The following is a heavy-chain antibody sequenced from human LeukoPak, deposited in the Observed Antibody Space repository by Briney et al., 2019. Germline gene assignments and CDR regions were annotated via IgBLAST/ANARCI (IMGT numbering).Heavy chain of an antibody. CDR1: GFTFNNYN. Sequence: KAGGSLRLSCAASGFTFNNYNMNWVRQTPGKGLEWVSSITRDSIYTFYADSVRGRFTISRDNAKNLLSLQMNSLRAEDTAVYYCARDPYNGYYGDDYYYYMDVWGKGTTVTISS. V-gene: IGHV3-21*01. CDR2: ITRDSIYT. J-gene: IGHJ6*03. CDR3: ARDPYNGYYGDDYYYYMDV. D-gene: IGHD4-17*01.